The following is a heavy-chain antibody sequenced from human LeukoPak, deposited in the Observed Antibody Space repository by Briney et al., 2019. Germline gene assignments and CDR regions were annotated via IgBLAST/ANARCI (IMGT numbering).Heavy chain of an antibody. CDR1: GYTFRNYG. J-gene: IGHJ6*02. CDR3: ARHYDSTAVAPQMDV. V-gene: IGHV1-18*01. Sequence: GASVKVSCEASGYTFRNYGISWVRQAPGQGLEWMAWISVYNGNTNYAQKFQGRVTMTTDTSTNTASMELKSLRSDDTAVYYCARHYDSTAVAPQMDVWGQGTTVTVSS. CDR2: ISVYNGNT. D-gene: IGHD3-16*01.